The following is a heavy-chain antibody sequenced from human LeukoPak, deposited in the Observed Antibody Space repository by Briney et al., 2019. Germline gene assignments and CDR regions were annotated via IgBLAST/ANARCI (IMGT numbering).Heavy chain of an antibody. CDR3: AKRPSDYGDYVSYFDY. Sequence: GGSLRLSCAASGFSFISYGMHWVRQAPGKGLEWVGVISDDGRRKDYADSVKGRFTISGDNSKDTLYLQMNSLRAEDTAVYYCAKRPSDYGDYVSYFDYWGQGTLVTVSS. V-gene: IGHV3-30*18. J-gene: IGHJ4*02. D-gene: IGHD4-17*01. CDR2: ISDDGRRK. CDR1: GFSFISYG.